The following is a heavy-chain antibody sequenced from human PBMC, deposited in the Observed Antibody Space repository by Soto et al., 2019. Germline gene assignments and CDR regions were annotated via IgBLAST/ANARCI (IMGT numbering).Heavy chain of an antibody. J-gene: IGHJ4*02. CDR2: MKKDGGEK. CDR1: GFSFGDYW. V-gene: IGHV3-7*03. CDR3: AKLGSGYYAGIYFDY. D-gene: IGHD5-12*01. Sequence: EVQLVESGGASVQRGGSLRLSCAASGFSFGDYWMSWVRQAPGKGLEWVAQMKKDGGEKYYVDSVKGRFTVSRDNSRNALYLQMNSLRAEDTAVYYCAKLGSGYYAGIYFDYWGKGTLVTVSS.